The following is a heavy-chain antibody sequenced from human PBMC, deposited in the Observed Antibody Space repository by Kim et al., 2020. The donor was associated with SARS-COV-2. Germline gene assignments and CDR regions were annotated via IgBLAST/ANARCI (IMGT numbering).Heavy chain of an antibody. CDR3: ARGSLVRGVAVPPFDP. CDR2: IYYSGST. CDR1: GVSISSGGYY. D-gene: IGHD3-10*01. J-gene: IGHJ5*02. V-gene: IGHV4-31*03. Sequence: SETLSLTCTVSGVSISSGGYYWSWIRQHPGKGLEWIGYIYYSGSTYYNPSLKSRVTISVDTSKNQFSLKLSSVTAADTAVYYCARGSLVRGVAVPPFDPWGQGTLVTVSS.